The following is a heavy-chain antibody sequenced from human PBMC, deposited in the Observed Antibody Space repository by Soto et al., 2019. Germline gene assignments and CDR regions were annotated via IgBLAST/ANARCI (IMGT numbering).Heavy chain of an antibody. CDR2: IIPIFGMT. Sequence: QVQLVQSGAEVKKPGSSVKVSCKTSGDSFSRSAVSWVRQAPGQGLEWMGGIIPIFGMTNYAQKFQVRVTIIADESTSTAYMELSSLRSVDTAMYYCARSQISASGDYFWFDPWGQGTLVTVSS. D-gene: IGHD2-21*02. CDR1: GDSFSRSA. J-gene: IGHJ5*02. V-gene: IGHV1-69*12. CDR3: ARSQISASGDYFWFDP.